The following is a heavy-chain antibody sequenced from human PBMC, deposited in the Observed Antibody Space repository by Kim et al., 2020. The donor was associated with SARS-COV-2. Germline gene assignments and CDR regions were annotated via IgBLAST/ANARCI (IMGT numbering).Heavy chain of an antibody. CDR2: ISGSGGST. Sequence: GGSLRLSCAASGFTFSSYAMSWVRQAPGKGLEWVSAISGSGGSTYYADSVKGRFTISRDNSKNTLYLQMNSLRAEDTAVYYCAKDLGALTYYYGSGSYYFSRGEGGYWGQGTLVTVSS. CDR1: GFTFSSYA. V-gene: IGHV3-23*01. CDR3: AKDLGALTYYYGSGSYYFSRGEGGY. D-gene: IGHD3-10*01. J-gene: IGHJ4*02.